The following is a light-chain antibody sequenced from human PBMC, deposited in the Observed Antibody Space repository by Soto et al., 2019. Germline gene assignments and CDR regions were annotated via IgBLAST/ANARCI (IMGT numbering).Light chain of an antibody. CDR3: QQYNSYSLTWT. CDR2: DAS. V-gene: IGKV1-5*01. J-gene: IGKJ1*01. CDR1: QSISSW. Sequence: EIQMTQSPSTLSASVGDRVTITCRASQSISSWLAWYQQKPGKAPKLLIYDASSLESGVPSRFRGSGYGTEFTLTISGLQPDDFTFYFCQQYNSYSLTWTFGQGTKVGIK.